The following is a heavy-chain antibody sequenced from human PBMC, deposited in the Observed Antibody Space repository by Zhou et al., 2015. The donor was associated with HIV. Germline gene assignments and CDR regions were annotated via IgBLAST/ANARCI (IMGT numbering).Heavy chain of an antibody. CDR3: AITYPTDY. V-gene: IGHV3-23*01. CDR1: GFIFDDFA. D-gene: IGHD3-10*01. Sequence: EVHLSESGGTRCSRGRSLSLSCAASGFIFDDFAMSWVRHRPGQGLEWISGISATGHGLFYANSVKGRFTISRDNAKKSLYLQMSSLRAEDTAIYYCAITYPTDYWGQGTLVTVSS. CDR2: ISATGHGL. J-gene: IGHJ4*02.